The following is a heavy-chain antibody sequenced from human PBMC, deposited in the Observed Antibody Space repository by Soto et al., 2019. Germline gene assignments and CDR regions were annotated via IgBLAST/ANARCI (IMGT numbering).Heavy chain of an antibody. J-gene: IGHJ4*02. V-gene: IGHV3-9*01. CDR2: IGWNSGSI. CDR3: AKAHCTGSRCYSDY. D-gene: IGHD2-8*02. Sequence: EVQLVESGGGLVQPGRSLRLSCAASGFTFDDYAMHWVRQAPGKGLEWVSGIGWNSGSIGYADSVKGRFSISRDNAKNSLHLQMNSLRDEDTALYYYAKAHCTGSRCYSDYWGQGTLVTVSS. CDR1: GFTFDDYA.